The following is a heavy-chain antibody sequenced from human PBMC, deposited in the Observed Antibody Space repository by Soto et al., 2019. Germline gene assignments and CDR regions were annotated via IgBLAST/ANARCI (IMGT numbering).Heavy chain of an antibody. CDR1: GGTFSSYA. Sequence: QVQLVQSGAEVKKPGSSVKVSCKASGGTFSSYAISWVRQAPGQGLEWMGGIIPIFGTANYAQKFQGRVTITADEPTSTAYMELSSLRSEDTAVYYWARVLPYDMLTGRDAFDIWGQGTMVTVSS. CDR3: ARVLPYDMLTGRDAFDI. J-gene: IGHJ3*02. V-gene: IGHV1-69*01. CDR2: IIPIFGTA. D-gene: IGHD3-9*01.